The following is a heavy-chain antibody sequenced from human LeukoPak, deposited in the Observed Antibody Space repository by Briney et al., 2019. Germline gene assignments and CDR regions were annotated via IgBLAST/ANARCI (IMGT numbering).Heavy chain of an antibody. CDR3: ASDVYSYGYYFDY. J-gene: IGHJ4*02. V-gene: IGHV1-69*01. CDR1: GGTFSSYA. CDR2: IIPIFGTA. Sequence: SVKVSCKASGGTFSSYAISWVRQAPGQGLEWMGGIIPIFGTANYAQKFQGRVTITADESTSTAYMELSSLRSEDTAVYYCASDVYSYGYYFDYWGQGTLVTASS. D-gene: IGHD5-18*01.